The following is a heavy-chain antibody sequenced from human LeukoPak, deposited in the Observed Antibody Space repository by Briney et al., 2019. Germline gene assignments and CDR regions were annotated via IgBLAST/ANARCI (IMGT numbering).Heavy chain of an antibody. CDR3: ARGPHSSGWPQHYY. CDR1: GGTFSSYA. J-gene: IGHJ4*02. V-gene: IGHV1-69*04. Sequence: SVKVSCKASGGTFSSYAISWVRQAPGQGLEWMGRIIPILGIANYAQKFQGRVTITADESTSTAYMELTSLRSEDTAVYYCARGPHSSGWPQHYYWGQGTLVTVSS. CDR2: IIPILGIA. D-gene: IGHD6-19*01.